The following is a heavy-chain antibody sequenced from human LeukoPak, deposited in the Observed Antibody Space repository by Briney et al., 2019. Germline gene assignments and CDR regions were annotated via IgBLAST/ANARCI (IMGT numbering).Heavy chain of an antibody. V-gene: IGHV3-23*01. D-gene: IGHD2-2*01. J-gene: IGHJ4*02. CDR1: GFAFSSYA. CDR2: ISGSGGST. CDR3: AINIVVVPAAMRGGDY. Sequence: GGSLRLSCAASGFAFSSYATSWVRQAPGKGLEWASAISGSGGSTYYADSVKGRFTISRDNSKNTLYLQMNSLRAEDTAVYYCAINIVVVPAAMRGGDYWGQGTLVTVSS.